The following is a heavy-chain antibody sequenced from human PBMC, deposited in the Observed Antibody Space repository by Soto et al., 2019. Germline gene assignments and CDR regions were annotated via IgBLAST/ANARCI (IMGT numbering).Heavy chain of an antibody. D-gene: IGHD3-22*01. CDR2: ISSSSSYI. Sequence: GGSLRLSCAASGFTFSSYSMNWVRQAPGKGLEWVSSISSSSSYIYYADSVKGRFTISRDNAKNSLYLQMNSLRAEDTAVYYCARDQEYYYDSSGYYFDYWGQGTLVTVSS. V-gene: IGHV3-21*01. CDR1: GFTFSSYS. CDR3: ARDQEYYYDSSGYYFDY. J-gene: IGHJ4*02.